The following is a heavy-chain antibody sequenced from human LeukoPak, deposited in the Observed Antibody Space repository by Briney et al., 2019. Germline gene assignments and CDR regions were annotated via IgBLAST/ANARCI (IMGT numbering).Heavy chain of an antibody. D-gene: IGHD3-3*01. Sequence: GGSLRLSCAASGFTFSSYWMSWVRQAPGKGLEWVANIKQDGSEKYYVDSVKGRFTISRDNAKNSLYLQMNSLRAEDTAVYYCARDKGFWSGYYCDYWGQGPLVTVSS. J-gene: IGHJ4*02. CDR3: ARDKGFWSGYYCDY. V-gene: IGHV3-7*01. CDR1: GFTFSSYW. CDR2: IKQDGSEK.